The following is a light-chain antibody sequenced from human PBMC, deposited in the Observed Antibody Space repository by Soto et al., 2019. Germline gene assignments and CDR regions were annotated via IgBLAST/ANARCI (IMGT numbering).Light chain of an antibody. J-gene: IGLJ2*01. CDR3: SSYAGSNTHVV. CDR1: SSDVGGYHY. Sequence: QSALTQPPSASGSPGQSVTISCTGTSSDVGGYHYVAWYQQHPGKAPKLMIYVVSKRPSGVPDRFSGSKSGNTASLTVSGLQAEDEADYYCSSYAGSNTHVVFGGGTKVTVL. CDR2: VVS. V-gene: IGLV2-8*01.